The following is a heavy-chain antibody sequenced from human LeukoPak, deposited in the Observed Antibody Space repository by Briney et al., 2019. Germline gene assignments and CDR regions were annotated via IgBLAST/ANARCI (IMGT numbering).Heavy chain of an antibody. CDR1: GGSISSYY. V-gene: IGHV4-59*01. J-gene: IGHJ6*03. CDR2: IYYSGST. CDR3: ARIEYYYYYMDV. Sequence: PSETLSLTCTVSGGSISSYYWSWIRQPPGKGLEWIGYIYYSGSTNYNPSLKSRVTISVDTSKNRFSLKLSSVTAADTAVYYCARIEYYYYYMDVWGKGTTVTVSS.